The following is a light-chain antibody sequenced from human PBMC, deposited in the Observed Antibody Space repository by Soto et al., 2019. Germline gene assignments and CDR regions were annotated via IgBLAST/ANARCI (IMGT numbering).Light chain of an antibody. V-gene: IGKV1-39*01. CDR3: QQSYTTLFT. Sequence: IQMTQSPSSLSASVGDRVTITCRASQSISNYLSWCQQKPGKAPKHLIYAASSLQSGVPSRFSGSGSRTDFTLTISSLQPEEFATYSCQQSYTTLFTFGPGTNVDI. J-gene: IGKJ3*01. CDR1: QSISNY. CDR2: AAS.